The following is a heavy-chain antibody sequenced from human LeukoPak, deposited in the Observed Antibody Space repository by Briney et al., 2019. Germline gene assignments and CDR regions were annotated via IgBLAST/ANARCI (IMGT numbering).Heavy chain of an antibody. D-gene: IGHD6-13*01. CDR2: FYHSDCS. CDR1: AASIRSSRYY. CDR3: AGGSWSGYYFDY. V-gene: IGHV4-39*07. Sequence: SETLSLTCTVSAASIRSSRYYWGWIRQPPGKGLEWIGTFYHSDCSYYNPSLTSRVTILVDTSKNQFSLKLSSVTAADTAVYYCAGGSWSGYYFDYWGQGTLVTVSS. J-gene: IGHJ4*02.